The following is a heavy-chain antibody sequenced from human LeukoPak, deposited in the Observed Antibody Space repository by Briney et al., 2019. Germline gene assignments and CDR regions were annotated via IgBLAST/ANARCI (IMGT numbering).Heavy chain of an antibody. CDR1: GYSFTDYY. V-gene: IGHV1-2*02. J-gene: IGHJ5*02. D-gene: IGHD2-21*01. Sequence: ASVKVSCKTSGYSFTDYYMHWVRQATGQGLEWMGWIDPNSGGTSSAQKFQGRVTMTRDTSITTVYMEVNWLTSDDTAIYYCARADRLHGGPYLIGPWGQGTLVTVSS. CDR2: IDPNSGGT. CDR3: ARADRLHGGPYLIGP.